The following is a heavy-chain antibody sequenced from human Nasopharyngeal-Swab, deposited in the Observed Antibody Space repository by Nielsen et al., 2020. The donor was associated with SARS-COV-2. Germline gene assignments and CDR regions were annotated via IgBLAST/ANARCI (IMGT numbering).Heavy chain of an antibody. D-gene: IGHD1-1*01. CDR1: GASLSSYF. CDR3: ARTLYDTNWSYFDL. Sequence: SETLSLTCIVSGASLSSYFWTWIRQPPGKGLEWIGNIHYVGAKYSPSLKSRLTISVDRSTNQFSLDLKSVTAADSGVYYCARTLYDTNWSYFDLWGQGTLVSVSS. CDR2: IHYVGA. J-gene: IGHJ4*02. V-gene: IGHV4-59*13.